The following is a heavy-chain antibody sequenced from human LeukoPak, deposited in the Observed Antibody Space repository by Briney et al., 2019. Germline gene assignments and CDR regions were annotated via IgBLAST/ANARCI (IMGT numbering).Heavy chain of an antibody. CDR1: GFTFSSYT. CDR3: ARDSNYYSWD. V-gene: IGHV3-21*01. D-gene: IGHD3-10*01. J-gene: IGHJ4*02. Sequence: TGGSLRVSCAASGFTFSSYTMNWVRQAPGKGLKWVSSITGTSSTILYADSVMGRFTISRDNSKNSLYLQMNSLRAEDTAVYYCARDSNYYSWDWGQGTLVTVPS. CDR2: ITGTSSTI.